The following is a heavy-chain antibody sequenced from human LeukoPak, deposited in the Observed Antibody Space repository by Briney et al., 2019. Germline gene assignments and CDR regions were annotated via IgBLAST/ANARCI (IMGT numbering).Heavy chain of an antibody. CDR1: GVSIYSATFY. CDR3: ARGSYYYYYDSSGYEGTGFDY. D-gene: IGHD3-22*01. V-gene: IGHV4-39*07. CDR2: SSSSGST. J-gene: IGHJ4*02. Sequence: PSETLSLTCTVSGVSIYSATFYWGWIRQPPGRALEWLGSSSSSGSTDYNPSLKSRLTISVDTSNNQFSLKLSSVTAADTAVYYCARGSYYYYYDSSGYEGTGFDYWGQGTLVTVSS.